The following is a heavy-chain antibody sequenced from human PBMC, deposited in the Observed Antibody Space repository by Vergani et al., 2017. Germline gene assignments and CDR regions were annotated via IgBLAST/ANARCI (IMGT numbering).Heavy chain of an antibody. D-gene: IGHD3-22*01. Sequence: QVQLQESGPGLVKPSETLSLTCTVSGGSISSYYWSWIRQPPGKGLEWIGYIYYSGSTNYNPSPKSRVTISVDTSKNQFSLKLSSVTAADTAVYYCARPSYYYDSSGWAFDIWGQGTMVTVSS. V-gene: IGHV4-59*01. CDR1: GGSISSYY. J-gene: IGHJ3*02. CDR2: IYYSGST. CDR3: ARPSYYYDSSGWAFDI.